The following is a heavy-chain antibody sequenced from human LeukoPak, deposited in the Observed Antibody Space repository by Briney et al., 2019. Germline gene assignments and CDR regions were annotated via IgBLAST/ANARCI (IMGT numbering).Heavy chain of an antibody. V-gene: IGHV3-49*03. CDR1: GFTFGDYA. Sequence: GGSLRLSCTASGFTFGDYAMSWFRQAPGKGLEGVGFIRSKGYGGTTEYAASVKGRFTIARDECKIIAYVEMNSLKTEDTPVYYCTSWGIAAVPFDYWGQGTLVTVSS. CDR2: IRSKGYGGTT. CDR3: TSWGIAAVPFDY. D-gene: IGHD6-13*01. J-gene: IGHJ4*02.